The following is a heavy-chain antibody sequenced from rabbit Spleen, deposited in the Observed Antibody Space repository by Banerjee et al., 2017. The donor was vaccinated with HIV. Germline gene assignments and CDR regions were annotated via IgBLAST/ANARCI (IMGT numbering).Heavy chain of an antibody. CDR3: ARDLHGGTDVGPNL. CDR2: IDTISNANT. J-gene: IGHJ4*01. V-gene: IGHV1S45*01. D-gene: IGHD2-1*01. CDR1: GFSLSSRYW. Sequence: QEQLEESGGGLVKPEGSLTLTCTASGFSLSSRYWMSWVRQAPGKGLEWIGCIDTISNANTWYASWVNGRFTISKTSSTTVTLQMTSLTAADTATYFCARDLHGGTDVGPNLWGPGTLVTVS.